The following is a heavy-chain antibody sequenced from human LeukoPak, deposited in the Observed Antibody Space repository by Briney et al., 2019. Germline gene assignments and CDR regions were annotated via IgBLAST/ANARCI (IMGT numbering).Heavy chain of an antibody. CDR3: ARDPTYYYDSSGYYF. V-gene: IGHV1-2*06. CDR2: INPNSGGT. J-gene: IGHJ4*02. D-gene: IGHD3-22*01. Sequence: ASVKVSCKASGYTFTGYYMHWVRQAPGQGLEWMGRINPNSGGTNYAQKFQGRVTTTRDTSISTAYMELSRLRSDDTAVYYCARDPTYYYDSSGYYFWGQGTLVTVSS. CDR1: GYTFTGYY.